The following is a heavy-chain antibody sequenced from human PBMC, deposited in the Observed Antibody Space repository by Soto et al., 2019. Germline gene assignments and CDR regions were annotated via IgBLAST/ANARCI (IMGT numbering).Heavy chain of an antibody. V-gene: IGHV3-30-3*01. D-gene: IGHD6-13*01. CDR1: GFTFSSYS. Sequence: GGSLRLSCAASGFTFSSYSLHWVRQTPGKGLEWVALISYDGTNRYYTESVKGRFTISRDNPKNTLYLQMNSLGVEDTAVYYCARGGRQQLIPTPISYKIDYWGQGTLVTVSS. J-gene: IGHJ4*02. CDR3: ARGGRQQLIPTPISYKIDY. CDR2: ISYDGTNR.